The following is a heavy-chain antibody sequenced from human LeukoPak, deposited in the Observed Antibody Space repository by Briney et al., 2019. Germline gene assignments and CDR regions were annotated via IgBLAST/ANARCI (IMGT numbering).Heavy chain of an antibody. CDR2: IYNSGST. Sequence: PSETLSLTCTVSGFSISSYCWSWIRQPPGKGLEWIGNIYNSGSTNYNPSLKSRVTMSEDTAKNHFSLKRSSVTAADTAMCYWADNSSKHAFDFWGQGTMVTVSS. D-gene: IGHD5-24*01. V-gene: IGHV4-59*08. J-gene: IGHJ3*01. CDR1: GFSISSYC. CDR3: ADNSSKHAFDF.